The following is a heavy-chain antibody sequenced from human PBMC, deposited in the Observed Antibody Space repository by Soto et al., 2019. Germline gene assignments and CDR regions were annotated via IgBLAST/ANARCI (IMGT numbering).Heavy chain of an antibody. CDR2: ISAYNGNT. V-gene: IGHV1-18*01. CDR1: GYTFTSYG. Sequence: ASVKVSCTASGYTFTSYGISWVRQAPGQGLEWMGWISAYNGNTNYAQKLQGRVTMTTDTSTSTAYMELRSLRSDDTAVYYCARDPSIVVVPAAPNLDYWGQGTLVTVSS. D-gene: IGHD2-2*01. J-gene: IGHJ4*02. CDR3: ARDPSIVVVPAAPNLDY.